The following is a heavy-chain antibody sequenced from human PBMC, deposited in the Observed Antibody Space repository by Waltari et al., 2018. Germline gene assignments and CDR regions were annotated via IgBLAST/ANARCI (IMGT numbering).Heavy chain of an antibody. Sequence: QLHLQESGPGLLKPSETLSLTCAVSGYSISGGDFWSWIRQPPGKGLEWIGSIYPGGDTYFNPSLKSRVTISVDKSKNQYSLNLRSMTAADTAVYYCARRGRLSSYFFDYWGQGTLVTVSS. D-gene: IGHD2-15*01. CDR3: ARRGRLSSYFFDY. V-gene: IGHV4-38-2*01. CDR1: GYSISGGDF. CDR2: IYPGGDT. J-gene: IGHJ4*02.